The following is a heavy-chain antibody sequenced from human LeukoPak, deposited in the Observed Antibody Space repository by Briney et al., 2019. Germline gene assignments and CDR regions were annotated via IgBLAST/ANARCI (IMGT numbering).Heavy chain of an antibody. J-gene: IGHJ4*02. Sequence: PGGSLRLSCAASGFTVSSNYMSWVRQAPGKGLEWVSVIYSGGSTYYADSVKGRFNISRDNVKNSLYLQMNGLRAEDTAVYYCARVHGGYPFDQWGQGTLVTVSS. D-gene: IGHD2-15*01. CDR3: ARVHGGYPFDQ. V-gene: IGHV3-66*01. CDR2: IYSGGST. CDR1: GFTVSSNY.